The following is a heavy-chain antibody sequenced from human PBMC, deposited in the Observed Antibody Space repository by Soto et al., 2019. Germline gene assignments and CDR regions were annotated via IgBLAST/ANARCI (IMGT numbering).Heavy chain of an antibody. J-gene: IGHJ4*02. CDR2: ISYDGSNK. V-gene: IGHV3-30-3*01. CDR1: GFTFSSYA. Sequence: QVQLVESGGGVVQPGRSLRLSCAASGFTFSSYAMHWVRQAPGKGLEWVAVISYDGSNKYYADSVKGRFIISRDNSKNTLYLQMNSLRAEDTAVYYCAREGIAFDYWGQGTLVTVSS. CDR3: AREGIAFDY. D-gene: IGHD6-13*01.